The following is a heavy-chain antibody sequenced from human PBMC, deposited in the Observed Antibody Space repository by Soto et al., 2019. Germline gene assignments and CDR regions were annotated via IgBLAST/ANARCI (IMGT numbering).Heavy chain of an antibody. CDR2: IYHSGST. Sequence: SETLSLTCAVSGGSISSSNWWSWVRQPPGKGLEWIGEIYHSGSTNYNPSLKSRVTISVDKSKNQFSLKLSSVTAADTAVYYCAREDPAPYYCYGMDVWGQGSTVTVS. CDR3: AREDPAPYYCYGMDV. CDR1: GGSISSSNW. J-gene: IGHJ6*02. V-gene: IGHV4-4*02.